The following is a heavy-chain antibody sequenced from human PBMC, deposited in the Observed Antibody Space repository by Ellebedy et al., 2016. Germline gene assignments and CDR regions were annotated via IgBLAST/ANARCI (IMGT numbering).Heavy chain of an antibody. Sequence: GGSLRLSCKGSGYSFTSYWISWVRQMPGKGLEWMGRIDPSDSYTNYSPSFQGHVTISADQSIRTAYLQWSSLKASDTAMYYCARQPYSSGYSNWYFDLWGRGTLVTVSS. CDR2: IDPSDSYT. CDR3: ARQPYSSGYSNWYFDL. J-gene: IGHJ2*01. CDR1: GYSFTSYW. D-gene: IGHD3-22*01. V-gene: IGHV5-10-1*01.